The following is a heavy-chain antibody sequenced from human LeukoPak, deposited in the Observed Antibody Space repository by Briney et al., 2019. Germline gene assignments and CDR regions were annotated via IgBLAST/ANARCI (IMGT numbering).Heavy chain of an antibody. Sequence: GGSLRLSCAASGFTVSSNYMSWVRQAPGKGPEWVSVIYGGGSTYYADSVKGRFTISRDNSKNTLYLQMNSLRAEDTAVYYCARDLAAGGTYPHYWGRGTLVTVSS. CDR2: IYGGGST. CDR1: GFTVSSNY. J-gene: IGHJ4*02. V-gene: IGHV3-53*01. D-gene: IGHD6-13*01. CDR3: ARDLAAGGTYPHY.